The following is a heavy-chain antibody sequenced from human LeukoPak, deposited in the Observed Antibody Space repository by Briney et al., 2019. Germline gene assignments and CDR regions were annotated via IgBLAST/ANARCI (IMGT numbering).Heavy chain of an antibody. D-gene: IGHD3-10*01. CDR3: ARGMMKGAITMVRGARGWFCMDV. CDR1: GFIFSSYS. V-gene: IGHV3-53*01. Sequence: PGGSLRLSCAASGFIFSSYSMNWVRQAPGKGLEWVSVIYSGGSTYYADSVKGRFTISRDNSKNTLYLQMNSLRAEDTAVYYCARGMMKGAITMVRGARGWFCMDVWGKGTTVTISS. CDR2: IYSGGST. J-gene: IGHJ6*03.